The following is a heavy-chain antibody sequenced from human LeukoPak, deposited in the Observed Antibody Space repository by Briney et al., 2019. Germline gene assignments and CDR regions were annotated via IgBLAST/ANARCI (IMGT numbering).Heavy chain of an antibody. CDR2: ISGSGGST. Sequence: PGGSLRLSCAASGFTFSSYAMSWVRQAPGKGLEWVSAISGSGGSTYYADSVKGRFTISRDNSKNTLYLQMNSLRAEDTAVYYCAKGSSSWYTVRDWFDPWGQGTLVTVSS. CDR1: GFTFSSYA. D-gene: IGHD6-13*01. CDR3: AKGSSSWYTVRDWFDP. V-gene: IGHV3-23*01. J-gene: IGHJ5*02.